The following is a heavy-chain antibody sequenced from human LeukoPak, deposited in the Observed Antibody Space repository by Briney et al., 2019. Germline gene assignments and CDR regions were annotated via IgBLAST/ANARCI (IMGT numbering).Heavy chain of an antibody. V-gene: IGHV4-34*01. J-gene: IGHJ3*02. CDR3: ARGTSTVTATDALDI. Sequence: SETLSLTCAVYGGSFSGYYWSWIRQPPGKGLEWIGEINHSGSTNYNPSLKSRVTISVDTSKNQFSLKLSSVTAADTAVYYCARGTSTVTATDALDIGGQGTMVTVSS. CDR2: INHSGST. D-gene: IGHD4-17*01. CDR1: GGSFSGYY.